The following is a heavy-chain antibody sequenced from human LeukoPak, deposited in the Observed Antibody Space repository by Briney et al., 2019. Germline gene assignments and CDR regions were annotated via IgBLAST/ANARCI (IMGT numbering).Heavy chain of an antibody. V-gene: IGHV3-23*01. CDR1: GFTFSSFT. CDR3: AKEKTKFDY. Sequence: GGSLRLSCAASGFTFSSFTMTWVRQAPGKGLEWASAISGSGGSTYYADSVKGRFTISRDNSKNTLYLQMNSLRAEDTAVYYCAKEKTKFDYWGQGTLVTVSS. CDR2: ISGSGGST. J-gene: IGHJ4*02.